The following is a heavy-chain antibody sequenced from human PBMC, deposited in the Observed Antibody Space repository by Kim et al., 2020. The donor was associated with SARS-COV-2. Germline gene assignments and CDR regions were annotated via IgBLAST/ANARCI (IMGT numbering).Heavy chain of an antibody. V-gene: IGHV3-23*01. CDR2: ITGDSTEI. D-gene: IGHD3-22*01. CDR3: TKRDFSDSSTFSPFFDT. J-gene: IGHJ4*02. CDR1: GFTFNNYA. Sequence: GGSLRLSCAASGFTFNNYAMNWVRQAPGKGLEWVSGITGDSTEIYYADSVKGRFTISRDNSRNTLYLQMNSLTVEDTAVYYCTKRDFSDSSTFSPFFDTWGQGTLFTVAS.